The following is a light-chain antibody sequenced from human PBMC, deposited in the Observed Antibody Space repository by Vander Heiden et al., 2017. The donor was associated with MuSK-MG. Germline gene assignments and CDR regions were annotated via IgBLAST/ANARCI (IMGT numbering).Light chain of an antibody. CDR3: QSSDNGLSGWV. CDR2: ANN. CDR1: SSNIGAGYD. V-gene: IGLV1-40*01. J-gene: IGLJ3*02. Sequence: QSALTQPPSVSGAPGQTVTISCIGSSSNIGAGYDVHWYQQLPGTAPKLLIDANNNRPSGVPDRFAGSKSGTSVSLAITGLQAEDEADYYCQSSDNGLSGWVFGGGTKLTVL.